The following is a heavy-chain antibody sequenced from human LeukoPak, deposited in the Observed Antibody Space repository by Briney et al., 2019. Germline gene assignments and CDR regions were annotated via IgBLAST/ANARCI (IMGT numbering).Heavy chain of an antibody. D-gene: IGHD2-15*01. V-gene: IGHV3-21*01. CDR1: GFTLSTYS. CDR2: ISSSSSYL. J-gene: IGHJ6*03. Sequence: GGSLRLSCAASGFTLSTYSMNWVRQAPGKGLEWVSSISSSSSYLYYADSVKGRFTISRDNAKNSLYLQMNSLRAEDTAVYYCASGAYCSGGSCYGYYYYYMDVWGKGTTVTVSS. CDR3: ASGAYCSGGSCYGYYYYYMDV.